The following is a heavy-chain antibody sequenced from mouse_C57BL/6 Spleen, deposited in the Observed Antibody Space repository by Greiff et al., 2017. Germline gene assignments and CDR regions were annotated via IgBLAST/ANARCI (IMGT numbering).Heavy chain of an antibody. Sequence: QVQLQQPGAELVRPGSSVKLSCKASGYTFTSYWMQWVKQRPIQGLEWIGNIDPSNSETHYNGKFKGKATMTAVKPSSTASMHLSSLTSEDSAVYFYAASNYYALDYWGQGTSVTVSS. CDR2: IDPSNSET. CDR1: GYTFTSYW. CDR3: AASNYYALDY. V-gene: IGHV1-52*01. D-gene: IGHD4-1*01. J-gene: IGHJ4*01.